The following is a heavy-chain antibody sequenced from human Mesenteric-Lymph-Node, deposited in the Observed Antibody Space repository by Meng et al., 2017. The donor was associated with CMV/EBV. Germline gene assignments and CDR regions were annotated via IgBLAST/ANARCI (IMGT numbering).Heavy chain of an antibody. D-gene: IGHD2-2*01. CDR2: IYYSGST. V-gene: IGHV4-39*07. CDR1: GGSISSSSYY. Sequence: SETLSLTCTVSGGSISSSSYYWGWIRQPPGKGLEWIGSIYYSGSTYYNPSLKSRVTISVDTSKNQFSLKLSSVTAADTAVYYCARGLIVVVPAAIDYGMDVWGQGTTVTVSS. CDR3: ARGLIVVVPAAIDYGMDV. J-gene: IGHJ6*02.